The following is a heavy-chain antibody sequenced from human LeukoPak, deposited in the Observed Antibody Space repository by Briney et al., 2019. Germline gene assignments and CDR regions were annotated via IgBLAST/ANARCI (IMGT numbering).Heavy chain of an antibody. V-gene: IGHV1-69*04. CDR3: ARDITGEYFQH. J-gene: IGHJ1*01. CDR2: IIPILGIA. CDR1: GGTFSSYA. D-gene: IGHD3-3*01. Sequence: SVKVSCKASGGTFSSYAISWVRQAPGQGLEWMGRIIPILGIANYAQKFQGRVTITADKSTSTAYMELSSLRSEDTAVYYCARDITGEYFQHWGQGTLVTVSS.